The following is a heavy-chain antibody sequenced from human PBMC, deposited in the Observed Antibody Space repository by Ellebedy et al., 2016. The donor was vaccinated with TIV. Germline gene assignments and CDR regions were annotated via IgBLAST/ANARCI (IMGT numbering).Heavy chain of an antibody. CDR1: GGSISGFY. Sequence: MPSETLSLTCTVSGGSISGFYWSWIRQPPGKGLEWIGYVYYSGRTCNNPSLTSRVSISFDTSKKQFSLSLSSVTAADTAVYYCARLDAALDYWGQGSLVTVSS. CDR3: ARLDAALDY. J-gene: IGHJ4*02. D-gene: IGHD2-15*01. CDR2: VYYSGRT. V-gene: IGHV4-59*08.